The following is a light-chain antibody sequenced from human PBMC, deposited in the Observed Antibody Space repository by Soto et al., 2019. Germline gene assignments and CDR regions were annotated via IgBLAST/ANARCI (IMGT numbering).Light chain of an antibody. CDR1: QSINSW. CDR3: QEYNSYSRT. Sequence: DIQMTQSPSTLSASVGDRVTITCRASQSINSWLAWYQQKPGKAPKLLIHKASNLESGVPSRFSGSGSGTEFTLTISSLQPDDFATYYCQEYNSYSRTFGQGTKVEIK. CDR2: KAS. J-gene: IGKJ1*01. V-gene: IGKV1-5*03.